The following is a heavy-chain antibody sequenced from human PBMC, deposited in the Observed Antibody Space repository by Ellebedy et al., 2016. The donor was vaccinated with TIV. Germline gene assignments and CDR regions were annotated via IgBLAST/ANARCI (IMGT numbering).Heavy chain of an antibody. Sequence: GESLKISCAASEFSFRSYWMAWVRQAPGKGLEWVAKIRQEGDEIYYVESVKGRFTISSDNAKNSLFLQMNSLRVEDTAVYYGARRASYGDYAVQVNPWFDPWGQGTLVTVSS. D-gene: IGHD4-17*01. V-gene: IGHV3-7*01. CDR1: EFSFRSYW. CDR3: ARRASYGDYAVQVNPWFDP. CDR2: IRQEGDEI. J-gene: IGHJ5*02.